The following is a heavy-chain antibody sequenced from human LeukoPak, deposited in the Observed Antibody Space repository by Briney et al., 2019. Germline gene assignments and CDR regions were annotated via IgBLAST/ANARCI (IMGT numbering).Heavy chain of an antibody. CDR1: GFTFSYHW. CDR3: ARGSLASHDY. V-gene: IGHV3-74*01. J-gene: IGHJ4*02. Sequence: GGSLRLSCAASGFTFSYHWMHWVRQAPGKGLVWVSRIRSDGRSTTYADSVRGRFTISRDNSKNTMYLQMSNLRVEDTAIYYCARGSLASHDYWGQGTLVTVSS. CDR2: IRSDGRST. D-gene: IGHD2-21*01.